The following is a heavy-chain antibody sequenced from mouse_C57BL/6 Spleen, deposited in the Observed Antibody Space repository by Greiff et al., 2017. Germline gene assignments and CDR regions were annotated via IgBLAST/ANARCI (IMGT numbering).Heavy chain of an antibody. Sequence: DVQLVESEGGLVQPGSSMKLSCTASGFTFSDYYMPWVRQAPEKGLEWVAYINYDGSRTYYLDSLKGRFIISRDNAKNILYLQRSSLKSEDTATYYCARVDYGSSLFAYWGQGTLVTVSA. CDR3: ARVDYGSSLFAY. J-gene: IGHJ3*01. CDR1: GFTFSDYY. D-gene: IGHD1-1*01. CDR2: INYDGSRT. V-gene: IGHV5-16*01.